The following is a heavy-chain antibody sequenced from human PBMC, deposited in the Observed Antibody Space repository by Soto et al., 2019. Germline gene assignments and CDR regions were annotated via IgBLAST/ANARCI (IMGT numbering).Heavy chain of an antibody. CDR3: TTDRPHEYYFDY. CDR2: ISYDGSNK. V-gene: IGHV3-30*03. Sequence: SLRLSCAASGFTFSSYGMHWVRQAPGKGLEWVAVISYDGSNKYYADSVKGRFTISRDNSKNTLYLQMNSLKTEDTAVYYCTTDRPHEYYFDYWGQGTLVTVSS. J-gene: IGHJ4*02. CDR1: GFTFSSYG.